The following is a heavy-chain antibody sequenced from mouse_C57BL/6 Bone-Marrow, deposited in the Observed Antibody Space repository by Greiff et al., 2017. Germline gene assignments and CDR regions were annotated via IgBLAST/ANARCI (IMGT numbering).Heavy chain of an antibody. CDR2: IHPNSGST. D-gene: IGHD5-1*01. Sequence: QVQLQQPGAELVKPGASVKLSCKASGYTFTSYWMHWVKQRPGQGLEWIGMIHPNSGSTNYNEKFKSKATLTVDKSSSTAYVQLSSLTSEDAAVYFCAGGVHGCPRVAYWGQGTRVTVSA. CDR3: AGGVHGCPRVAY. CDR1: GYTFTSYW. V-gene: IGHV1-64*01. J-gene: IGHJ3*01.